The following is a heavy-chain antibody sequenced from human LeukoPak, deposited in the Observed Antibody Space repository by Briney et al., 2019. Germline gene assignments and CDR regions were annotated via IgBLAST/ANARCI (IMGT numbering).Heavy chain of an antibody. V-gene: IGHV4-39*07. Sequence: SETLSLTCTVSGGSISSSNYYWGWIRQPPGKGLEWIGSIYYSGSTYYNPSLKSRVTISVDTSKNQFSLKLSSVTAADTAVYYCATSGESADYYYYYMDVWGKGTTVTVSS. CDR1: GGSISSSNYY. CDR2: IYYSGST. D-gene: IGHD2/OR15-2a*01. J-gene: IGHJ6*03. CDR3: ATSGESADYYYYYMDV.